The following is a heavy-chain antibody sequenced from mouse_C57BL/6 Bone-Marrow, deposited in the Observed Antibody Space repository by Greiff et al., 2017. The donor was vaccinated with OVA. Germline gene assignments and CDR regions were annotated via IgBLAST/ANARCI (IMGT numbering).Heavy chain of an antibody. V-gene: IGHV10-1*01. CDR3: VRHDSNYEENYAMDY. CDR1: GFSFNTYA. D-gene: IGHD2-5*01. CDR2: IRSKSNNYAT. Sequence: EVMLVESGGGLVQPKGSLKLSCAASGFSFNTYAMNWVRQAPGKGLEWVARIRSKSNNYATYYADSVKDRFTISRDDSESMLYLQMNNLKTEDTAMYYCVRHDSNYEENYAMDYWGQGTSVTVSS. J-gene: IGHJ4*01.